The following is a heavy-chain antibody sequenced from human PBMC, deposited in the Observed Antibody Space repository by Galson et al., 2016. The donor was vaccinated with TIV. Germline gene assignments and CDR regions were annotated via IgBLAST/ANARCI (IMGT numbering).Heavy chain of an antibody. V-gene: IGHV3-30*02. D-gene: IGHD1-1*01. CDR2: IQSDGSDK. J-gene: IGHJ4*02. Sequence: SLRLSCASSGFDFGTYGMHWVRQAPGKGLEWVAFIQSDGSDKYYADSVKGRFSISRDNSKNTLSLQMNSLTGEDTAIYYCVNFHWNEINYWGQGTLVTVSS. CDR3: VNFHWNEINY. CDR1: GFDFGTYG.